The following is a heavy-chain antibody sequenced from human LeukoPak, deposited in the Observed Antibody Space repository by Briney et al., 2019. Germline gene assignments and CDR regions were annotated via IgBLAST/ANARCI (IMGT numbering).Heavy chain of an antibody. V-gene: IGHV3-49*03. J-gene: IGHJ4*02. D-gene: IGHD6-13*01. Sequence: GGSLRLSCTASGFTFGDYAVSWFRQAPGKGLECIGFIRSEGYGGTTEYAASVRGRFTISRDDSKNIAYLHMNSLKTEDTAVYFCARGYSSYWYGVQAPYYFDYWGQGALVTVSS. CDR2: IRSEGYGGTT. CDR3: ARGYSSYWYGVQAPYYFDY. CDR1: GFTFGDYA.